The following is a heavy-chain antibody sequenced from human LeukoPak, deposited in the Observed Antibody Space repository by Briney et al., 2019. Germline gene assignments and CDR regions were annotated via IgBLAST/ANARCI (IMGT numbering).Heavy chain of an antibody. Sequence: GGSLRLSCAASGFTFSSYWMSWVRQAPGKGLEWVANIKQDGSEKYYVDSVKGRFTISRDNAKNSLYLQMNSLRDEDTAIYYCARNVNHWNHVDCWGQGTLVTVSS. V-gene: IGHV3-7*02. J-gene: IGHJ4*02. CDR1: GFTFSSYW. D-gene: IGHD1-1*01. CDR3: ARNVNHWNHVDC. CDR2: IKQDGSEK.